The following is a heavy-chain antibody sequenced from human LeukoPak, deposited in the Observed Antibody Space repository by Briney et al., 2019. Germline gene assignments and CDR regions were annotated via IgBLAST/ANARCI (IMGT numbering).Heavy chain of an antibody. CDR1: GGTFSSYA. CDR2: IIPILGIA. Sequence: ASVKVSFKASGGTFSSYAISWVRQAPGQGLEWMGRIIPILGIANYAQRFQGRVTITADKSTSTAYMELSSLRPEDTAVYYCARGLVAYYYDSSGYLYWGQGTLVTVSS. CDR3: ARGLVAYYYDSSGYLY. V-gene: IGHV1-69*04. J-gene: IGHJ4*02. D-gene: IGHD3-22*01.